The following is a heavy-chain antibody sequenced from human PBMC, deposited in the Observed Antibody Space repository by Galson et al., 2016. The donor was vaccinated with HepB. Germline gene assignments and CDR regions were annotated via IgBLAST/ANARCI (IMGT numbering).Heavy chain of an antibody. V-gene: IGHV4-4*02. D-gene: IGHD1-26*01. J-gene: IGHJ3*02. CDR2: ISHSGLT. CDR1: GDSISSSPS. Sequence: SETLSLTCGVSGDSISSSPSWTWVRQRPGKGLEWIGEISHSGLTKYKPSLKSPLTPSVDKSKKQFSLNSTSATAADTAVYFCARGGSGTYLGGAFDIWGPGTRLTVSS. CDR3: ARGGSGTYLGGAFDI.